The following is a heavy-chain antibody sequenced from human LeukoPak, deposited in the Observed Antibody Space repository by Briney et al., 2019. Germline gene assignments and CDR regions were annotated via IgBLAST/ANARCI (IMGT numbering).Heavy chain of an antibody. V-gene: IGHV4-4*09. J-gene: IGHJ5*02. CDR3: ARQYYYDSSGYWSLDP. Sequence: SETLSLTCTVSGGSIGSYYWSWIRQPPGEGLQWIGYSFPSGSTNFNPSLKGRVTISIDASKNHSSLKMTSVTAADTAVYYCARQYYYDSSGYWSLDPWGQGILVTVSS. CDR1: GGSIGSYY. D-gene: IGHD3-22*01. CDR2: SFPSGST.